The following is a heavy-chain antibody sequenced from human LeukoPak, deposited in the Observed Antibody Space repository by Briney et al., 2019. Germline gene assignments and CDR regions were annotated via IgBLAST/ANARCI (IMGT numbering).Heavy chain of an antibody. D-gene: IGHD3-10*01. J-gene: IGHJ4*02. Sequence: VKPGGSLRLSCAASGFTFSSYSMNWVRQAPGKGLECVSSISSSSSYIYYADSVKGRFTISRDNAKNSLYLQMNSLRAEDTAVYYCARDPYGSGSYTYWGQGTLVTVSS. CDR3: ARDPYGSGSYTY. V-gene: IGHV3-21*01. CDR2: ISSSSSYI. CDR1: GFTFSSYS.